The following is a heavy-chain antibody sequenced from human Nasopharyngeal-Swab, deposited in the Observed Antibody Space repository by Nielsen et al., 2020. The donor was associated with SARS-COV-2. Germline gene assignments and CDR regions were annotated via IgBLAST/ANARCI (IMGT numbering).Heavy chain of an antibody. V-gene: IGHV4-31*03. D-gene: IGHD3-3*01. Sequence: SVTLSLTCTVSGGSISSGGYYWSWIRQHPGKGLEWIGYIYYSGSTYYNPSLKSRVAISVDTSKNQFSLKLSSVTVADTAVYYCARRADFTIFEVVSNWFDPWGQGTLVTDSS. CDR3: ARRADFTIFEVVSNWFDP. CDR2: IYYSGST. CDR1: GGSISSGGYY. J-gene: IGHJ5*02.